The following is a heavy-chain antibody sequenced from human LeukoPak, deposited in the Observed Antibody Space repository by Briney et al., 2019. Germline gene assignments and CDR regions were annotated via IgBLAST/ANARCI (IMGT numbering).Heavy chain of an antibody. D-gene: IGHD4-17*01. V-gene: IGHV1-2*06. CDR2: INPNTGDI. CDR1: GYTFTDHY. CDR3: AKDMYPYPTYGDYVENPFDY. Sequence: ASVTVSCKTAGYTFTDHYIHWLRQAPGQGFEWMGRINPNTGDIKYAQKFQGSVALTRDTSISTAYLDLYSLRPDDTAVYYCAKDMYPYPTYGDYVENPFDYWGQGTLVTVSS. J-gene: IGHJ4*02.